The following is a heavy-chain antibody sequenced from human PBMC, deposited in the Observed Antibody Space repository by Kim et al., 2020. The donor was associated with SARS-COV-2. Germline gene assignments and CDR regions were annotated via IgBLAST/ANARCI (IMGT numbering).Heavy chain of an antibody. CDR3: ARGTAVSSGSHFGDLD. J-gene: IGHJ4*02. V-gene: IGHV1-2*02. CDR2: INPNSGGT. Sequence: ASVKVSCKASGYTFTGYYMHWVRQAPGQGLEWMGWINPNSGGTNYAQKFQGRVTMTRDTSISTAYMELSRLRSDDTAVYYCARGTAVSSGSHFGDLDWGQGTLVTVSS. D-gene: IGHD1-26*01. CDR1: GYTFTGYY.